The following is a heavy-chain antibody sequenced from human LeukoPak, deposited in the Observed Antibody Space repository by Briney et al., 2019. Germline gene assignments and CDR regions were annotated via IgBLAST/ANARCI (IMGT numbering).Heavy chain of an antibody. CDR3: ARGYSGYVFSDY. CDR2: IKRDGSEI. Sequence: GGSLRLSCAASGFIFSGCWMSWVRQAPGKGLEWVANIKRDGSEIHYVDSVKGRFTVSRDNAKNSLYLQMNSLRGDDTAVYYCARGYSGYVFSDYWGQGTLVTVSS. D-gene: IGHD5-12*01. CDR1: GFIFSGCW. V-gene: IGHV3-7*04. J-gene: IGHJ4*02.